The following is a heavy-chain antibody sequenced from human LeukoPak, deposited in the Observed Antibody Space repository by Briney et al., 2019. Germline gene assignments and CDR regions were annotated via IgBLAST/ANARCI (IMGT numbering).Heavy chain of an antibody. J-gene: IGHJ3*02. D-gene: IGHD5-18*01. CDR3: ARQPSATAAFDI. CDR1: GGSINNYY. CDR2: IHSNGNT. Sequence: SESLSLTCVVSGGSINNYYWSWIRQPPGKELEWIAYIHSNGNTNYNPSFKSRVTVSVDTSKNQLSLRLTSVAAADTAIYYCARQPSATAAFDIWGQGTMVIVSS. V-gene: IGHV4-59*08.